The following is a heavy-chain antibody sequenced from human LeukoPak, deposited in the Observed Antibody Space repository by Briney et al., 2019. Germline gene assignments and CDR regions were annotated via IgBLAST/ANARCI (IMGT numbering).Heavy chain of an antibody. Sequence: GGSLRLSCATSGFTFSVHDVNWVRQAPGKGLEWVSTIRGRGNGGRYYADSVKGRFTISRDDSENTLFLEMNSLRAEDTAVYYCAKDSSTTASTWNDYWGQGTLVTVSS. CDR1: GFTFSVHD. D-gene: IGHD4-17*01. CDR3: AKDSSTTASTWNDY. CDR2: IRGRGNGGR. V-gene: IGHV3-23*01. J-gene: IGHJ4*02.